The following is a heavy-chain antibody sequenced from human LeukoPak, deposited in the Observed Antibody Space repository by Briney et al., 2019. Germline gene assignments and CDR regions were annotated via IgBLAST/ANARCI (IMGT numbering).Heavy chain of an antibody. CDR2: INPNSGGT. J-gene: IGHJ4*02. CDR1: GYTFTGYY. V-gene: IGHV1-2*02. D-gene: IGHD6-13*01. Sequence: ASVKVSCEASGYTFTGYYMHWVRQAPGQGLEWMGWINPNSGGTNYAQKFQGRVTMTRDTSISTAYMELSRLRSDDTAVYYCARGPPGIAAAGGIDYWGQGTLVTVSS. CDR3: ARGPPGIAAAGGIDY.